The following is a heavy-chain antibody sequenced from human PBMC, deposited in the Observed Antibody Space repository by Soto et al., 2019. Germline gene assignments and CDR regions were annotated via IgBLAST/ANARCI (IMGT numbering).Heavy chain of an antibody. V-gene: IGHV3-23*01. CDR3: ARDHLPDIVATIKGYYYYYGMDV. J-gene: IGHJ6*02. CDR1: GFTFSDYA. D-gene: IGHD5-12*01. Sequence: PGWSLRLSCTGAGFTFSDYAMSWVRQAPGKGLEWVSAISYNGVGTHYADSVKGRFTISRDNSKNTLYLQMNSLRAEDTAVYYCARDHLPDIVATIKGYYYYYGMDVWGQGT. CDR2: ISYNGVGT.